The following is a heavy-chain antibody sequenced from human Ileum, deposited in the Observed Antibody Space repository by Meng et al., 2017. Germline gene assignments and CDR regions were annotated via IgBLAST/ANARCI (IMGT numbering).Heavy chain of an antibody. D-gene: IGHD4-17*01. CDR2: STNKANSYIT. CDR3: ARLKGNYGD. CDR1: GFTFSAHY. J-gene: IGHJ4*02. Sequence: VQLVGPGGGLVQPGGSLRFSCAASGFTFSAHYMDWVRQAPGKGLEWVGRSTNKANSYITEYAASVKGRFTISRDDSKDSLYLQMNSLKTEDTAAYYCARLKGNYGDWGQGTLVTVSS. V-gene: IGHV3-72*01.